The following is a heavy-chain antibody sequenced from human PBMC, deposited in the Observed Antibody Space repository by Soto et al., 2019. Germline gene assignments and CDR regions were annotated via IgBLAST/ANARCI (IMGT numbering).Heavy chain of an antibody. J-gene: IGHJ6*02. V-gene: IGHV3-33*01. CDR3: ARDHHTAMVQDV. CDR2: IWYDGSNK. CDR1: GFTFSSYG. D-gene: IGHD5-18*01. Sequence: GSLRLSCAASGFTFSSYGMHWVRQAPGKGLEWVAVIWYDGSNKYYTDSVKGRFTISRDNSKSTLYLQMNSLRAEDTAVYYCARDHHTAMVQDVWGQGTTVTVSS.